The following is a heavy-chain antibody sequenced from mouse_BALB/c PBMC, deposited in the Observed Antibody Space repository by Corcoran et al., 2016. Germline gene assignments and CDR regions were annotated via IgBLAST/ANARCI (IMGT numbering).Heavy chain of an antibody. CDR3: AREPYAMDY. Sequence: QIQLVQFGPKLKKPGETVKISCKASGYTFTNYGMNWVKQAPGKGLQWMGWINTYTGEPTYADDFKGRFAFSLETSASTAYLQINNLKNEDTATYFCAREPYAMDYWGQGTSGTVSS. J-gene: IGHJ4*01. CDR2: INTYTGEP. V-gene: IGHV9-3-1*01. CDR1: GYTFTNYG.